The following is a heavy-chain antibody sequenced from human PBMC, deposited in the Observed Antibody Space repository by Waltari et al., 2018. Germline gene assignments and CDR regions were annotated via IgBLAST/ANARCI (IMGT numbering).Heavy chain of an antibody. CDR1: GGSISSSSYY. CDR2: IYYRAST. CDR3: ARVGGHYGDYGYFDY. J-gene: IGHJ4*02. D-gene: IGHD4-17*01. V-gene: IGHV4-39*07. Sequence: QLQLQESGPGLVKPSETLSLTCTVSGGSISSSSYYWGWIRQPPGKGLGWIGSIYYRASTYYIPSLKSRVTISVDTSKNQFSLKLSSVTAADTAVYYCARVGGHYGDYGYFDYWGQGTLVTVSS.